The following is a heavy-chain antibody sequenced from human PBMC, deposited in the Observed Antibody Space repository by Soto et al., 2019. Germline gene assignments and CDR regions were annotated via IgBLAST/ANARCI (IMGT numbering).Heavy chain of an antibody. J-gene: IGHJ5*02. Sequence: PSETLSLTCTVSGGSSSSSSDYWGWIRQPRGKGLEWIGSIYYSGSTYYSPSLKGRLTISVDPSKNQFSLKLTYVTAADTAMYYCARPKTIGEAAGKGWFDPWGQGPLVTVS. D-gene: IGHD6-13*01. V-gene: IGHV4-39*01. CDR3: ARPKTIGEAAGKGWFDP. CDR2: IYYSGST. CDR1: GGSSSSSSDY.